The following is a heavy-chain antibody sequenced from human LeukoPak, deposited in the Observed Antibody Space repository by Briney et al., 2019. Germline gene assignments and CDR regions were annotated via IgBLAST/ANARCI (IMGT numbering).Heavy chain of an antibody. D-gene: IGHD3-16*02. CDR3: TTDLRS. V-gene: IGHV3-15*01. Sequence: GGSLRLSCVASGLTFTNAWLAWVGQGPGKGLEWVGRIKSKSAGGTTGYAAPVQGRFTISRDDSKNMLYLQMNRLKTEDTALYYCTTDLRSWGQGALVTVSS. CDR2: IKSKSAGGTT. CDR1: GLTFTNAW. J-gene: IGHJ4*02.